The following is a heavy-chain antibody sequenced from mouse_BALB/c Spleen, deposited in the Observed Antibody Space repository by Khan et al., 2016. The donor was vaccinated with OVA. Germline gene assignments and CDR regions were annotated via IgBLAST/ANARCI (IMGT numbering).Heavy chain of an antibody. J-gene: IGHJ2*01. CDR3: RISTINA. V-gene: IGHV14-3*02. CDR1: GYNIKDIY. Sequence: EVQLQQSGAELVKPAASLKLSCTASGYNIKDIYIHWVKQRPGKGLEWIRRTDPANGNTTYDPKFQGKATITADNSSNTAYLQLSSLTSEDTAGYYCRISTINAWGQGTTLTVSS. CDR2: TDPANGNT.